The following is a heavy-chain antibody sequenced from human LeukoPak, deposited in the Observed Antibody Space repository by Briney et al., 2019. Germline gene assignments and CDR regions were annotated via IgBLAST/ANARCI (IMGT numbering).Heavy chain of an antibody. Sequence: GGSLRLSCAASGFTFSSYWMHWVRQAPGKGLVWVSRINSDGSSTSYADSVKGRFTISRDNSKNTLYLQMNSLRAEDTAVYYCAKIEQELLWFGEAKDDAFDIWGQGTMVTVSS. CDR1: GFTFSSYW. CDR3: AKIEQELLWFGEAKDDAFDI. CDR2: INSDGSST. V-gene: IGHV3-74*01. J-gene: IGHJ3*02. D-gene: IGHD3-10*01.